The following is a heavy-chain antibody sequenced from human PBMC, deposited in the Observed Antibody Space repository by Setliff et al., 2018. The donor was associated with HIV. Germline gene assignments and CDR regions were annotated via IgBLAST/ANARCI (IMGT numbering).Heavy chain of an antibody. D-gene: IGHD1-26*01. J-gene: IGHJ6*03. CDR2: IDTGGNS. Sequence: SETLSLTCTVSGGSVNSGNYYWSWIRQPAGKGLEWIGHIDTGGNSNYNPSLKSRVTISIHTSKKQFSLNLTSVTAADTAVYYCARAGDGSPFYYYYYMDVWGKGTTVTVSS. CDR1: GGSVNSGNYY. V-gene: IGHV4-61*09. CDR3: ARAGDGSPFYYYYYMDV.